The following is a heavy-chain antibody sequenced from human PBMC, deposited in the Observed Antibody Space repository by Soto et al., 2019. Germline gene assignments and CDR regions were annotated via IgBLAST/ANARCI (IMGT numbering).Heavy chain of an antibody. V-gene: IGHV4-61*01. CDR1: GGSINNGNYY. D-gene: IGHD2-8*01. CDR2: IYYSGST. CDR3: ARDPGVGLSARWFDP. J-gene: IGHJ5*02. Sequence: QVQLQESGPGLVKPSETLTLTCTVSGGSINNGNYYWSWIRQPPGKGLEWIGHIYYSGSTNYNPSLKSRVIISLDTSKKQFPLKLSSVSAADTAVYFCARDPGVGLSARWFDPWGQGALVTVSS.